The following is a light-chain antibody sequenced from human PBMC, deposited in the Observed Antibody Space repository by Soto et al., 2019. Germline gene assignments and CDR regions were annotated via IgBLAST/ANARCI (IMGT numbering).Light chain of an antibody. J-gene: IGLJ3*02. CDR1: NSDVGSYNL. CDR3: CSYAGSSTWVFGSSTWV. CDR2: EVT. V-gene: IGLV2-23*02. Sequence: QSALTQPASVSGSPGQSITISCTGTNSDVGSYNLVSWYQQHPGKAPKLIIYEVTKRPLGVSNSFSGSKSANTASLTISGLQAEDEVDYYCCSYAGSSTWVFGSSTWVFGGGTKLTVL.